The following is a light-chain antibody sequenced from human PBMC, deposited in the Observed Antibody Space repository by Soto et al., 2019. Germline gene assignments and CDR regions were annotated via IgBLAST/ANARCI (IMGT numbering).Light chain of an antibody. Sequence: QSALTQPRSASGSPGQSVTISCTGTSRDVGAYNYVSWFQQHPGKAPKLMIYEVIKRPSGVPDRFSGSKSGNTASLTVSGLQAGDEADYYCSSYAGNSLTFGGGTKLTVL. CDR2: EVI. CDR1: SRDVGAYNY. V-gene: IGLV2-8*01. CDR3: SSYAGNSLT. J-gene: IGLJ2*01.